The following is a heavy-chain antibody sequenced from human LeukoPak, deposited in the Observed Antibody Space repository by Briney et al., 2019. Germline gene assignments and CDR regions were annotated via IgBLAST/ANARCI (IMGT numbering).Heavy chain of an antibody. J-gene: IGHJ4*02. Sequence: PSETLSLTCTVSGGSISSGSYYWSWIRQPAGKGLEWIGRIYTSGSTNYNPSLKSRVTISVDTSKNQFSLKLSSVTAADTAVYYCARGWFGELWYFDYWGQGTLVTVSS. D-gene: IGHD3-10*01. V-gene: IGHV4-61*02. CDR3: ARGWFGELWYFDY. CDR1: GGSISSGSYY. CDR2: IYTSGST.